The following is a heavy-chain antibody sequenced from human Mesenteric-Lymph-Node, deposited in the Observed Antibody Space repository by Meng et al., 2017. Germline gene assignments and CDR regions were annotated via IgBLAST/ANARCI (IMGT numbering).Heavy chain of an antibody. D-gene: IGHD2-21*01. CDR3: ASRIWDGGAYYLGY. CDR2: ISSSGSTI. V-gene: IGHV3-11*01. Sequence: GESLKISCAASGFTFSDYYMSWIRQAPGKGLEWVSYISSSGSTIYYADSVKGRFITSRDNSKNTLYLQINSLRAEDTAVYYCASRIWDGGAYYLGYWGQGTLVT. J-gene: IGHJ4*02. CDR1: GFTFSDYY.